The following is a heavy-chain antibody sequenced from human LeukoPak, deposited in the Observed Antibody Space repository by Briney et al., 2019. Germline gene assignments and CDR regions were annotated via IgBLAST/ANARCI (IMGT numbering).Heavy chain of an antibody. CDR1: GGTFSSYA. CDR3: ARVNYDSSGYYTIDY. Sequence: GASVKVSCKASGGTFSSYAISWVRQAPGQGLEWMGWISAYNGNTNYAQKLQGRVTMTTDTSTSTAYMELRSLRSDDTAVYYCARVNYDSSGYYTIDYWGQGTLVTVSS. V-gene: IGHV1-18*01. CDR2: ISAYNGNT. D-gene: IGHD3-22*01. J-gene: IGHJ4*02.